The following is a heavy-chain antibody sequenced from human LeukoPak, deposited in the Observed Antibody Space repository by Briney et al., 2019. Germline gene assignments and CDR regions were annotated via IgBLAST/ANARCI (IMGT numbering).Heavy chain of an antibody. CDR2: IIPILGIA. Sequence: SVKVSCKASGGTFSSYTISWLRQAPEQGLEWMGRIIPILGIANYAQKFQGRVTITADKSTSTAYMELSSLRSEDTAVYYCARARTGTTNYYYYYMDVWGKGTTVTVSS. V-gene: IGHV1-69*02. CDR3: ARARTGTTNYYYYYMDV. CDR1: GGTFSSYT. J-gene: IGHJ6*03. D-gene: IGHD1-7*01.